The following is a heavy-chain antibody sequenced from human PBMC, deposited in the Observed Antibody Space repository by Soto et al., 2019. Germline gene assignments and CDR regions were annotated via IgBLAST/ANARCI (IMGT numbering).Heavy chain of an antibody. CDR2: NSGSGGST. CDR3: AKDPDVLRYFDWLEPYYFDY. CDR1: GFTFSSYA. D-gene: IGHD3-9*01. Sequence: GGSLRLSCAASGFTFSSYAMSWVRQAPGKGLEWVSANSGSGGSTYYADSVKGRFTISRDNSKNTLYLQMNSLRAEDTAVYYCAKDPDVLRYFDWLEPYYFDYWGQGTLVTVSS. J-gene: IGHJ4*02. V-gene: IGHV3-23*01.